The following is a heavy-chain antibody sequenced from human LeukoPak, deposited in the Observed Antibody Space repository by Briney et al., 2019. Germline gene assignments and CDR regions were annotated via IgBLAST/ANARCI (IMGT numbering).Heavy chain of an antibody. Sequence: GGSLRLSCAASGFTFSSYAMHWVRQAPGKGLEYVSAISSNGGSTYYENSVKGRFTIFRDNSNNTLYLQMGSLRAEDMAVYYGARAQNTGGIGGSYPFDYWGQGTLVTVSS. D-gene: IGHD1-26*01. J-gene: IGHJ4*02. CDR2: ISSNGGST. V-gene: IGHV3-64*01. CDR3: ARAQNTGGIGGSYPFDY. CDR1: GFTFSSYA.